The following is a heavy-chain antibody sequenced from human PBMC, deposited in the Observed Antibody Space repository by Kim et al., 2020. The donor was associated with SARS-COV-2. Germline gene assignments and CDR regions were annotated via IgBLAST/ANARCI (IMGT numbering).Heavy chain of an antibody. CDR3: VRGYAGGPFDP. CDR1: GFTFDDYG. J-gene: IGHJ5*02. Sequence: GGSLRLSCAASGFTFDDYGMSWVRQAPGKGLEWVSGINRNSDSTGYADSVKGRFTISRDNAKNSLFLQMNSPRAEDTALYHCVRGYAGGPFDPWGQGT. V-gene: IGHV3-20*01. D-gene: IGHD3-16*01. CDR2: INRNSDST.